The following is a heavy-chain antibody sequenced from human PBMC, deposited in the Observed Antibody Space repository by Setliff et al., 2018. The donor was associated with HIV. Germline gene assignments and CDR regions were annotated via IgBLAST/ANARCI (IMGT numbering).Heavy chain of an antibody. Sequence: SGPTLVNPTATLTLTCAFSGFSLATDGVSLGWIRQPPGEGPEWLALIYWDADKRYSPSLKNRLTITKDTSKNQVLLTMTNMDPLDTATYYCAHNHLAVAGSHYFDYWGQGTLVTVSS. D-gene: IGHD6-19*01. CDR3: AHNHLAVAGSHYFDY. V-gene: IGHV2-5*02. J-gene: IGHJ4*02. CDR2: IYWDADK. CDR1: GFSLATDGVS.